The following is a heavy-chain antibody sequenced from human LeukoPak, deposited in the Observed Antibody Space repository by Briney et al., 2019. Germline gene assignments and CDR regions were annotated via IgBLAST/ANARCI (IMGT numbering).Heavy chain of an antibody. Sequence: GGSLRLSCAASGFTFSDYYMSWIRQAPGKGLEWVAYISNISSYTNYADSGKGRFTISRDNAKKSLYLQMKRLRAEDTAVYYCARDKPREGGIAAPIWPRSPVYYGMDVWGQGTTVTVSS. D-gene: IGHD6-13*01. CDR1: GFTFSDYY. CDR3: ARDKPREGGIAAPIWPRSPVYYGMDV. V-gene: IGHV3-11*05. J-gene: IGHJ6*02. CDR2: ISNISSYT.